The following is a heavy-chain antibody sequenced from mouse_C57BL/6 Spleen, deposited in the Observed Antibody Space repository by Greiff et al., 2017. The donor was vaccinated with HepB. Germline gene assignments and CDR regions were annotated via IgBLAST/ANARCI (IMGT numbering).Heavy chain of an antibody. D-gene: IGHD2-2*01. Sequence: QVQLQQPGAELVKPGASVKLSYKASGYTFTSYWMHWVKQRPGQGLEWIGMIHPNSGSTNYNEKFKSKATLTVDKSSSTAYMQLSSLTSEDSAVYYCARRGYDEVDYWGQGTTLTVSS. CDR2: IHPNSGST. CDR3: ARRGYDEVDY. J-gene: IGHJ2*01. V-gene: IGHV1-64*01. CDR1: GYTFTSYW.